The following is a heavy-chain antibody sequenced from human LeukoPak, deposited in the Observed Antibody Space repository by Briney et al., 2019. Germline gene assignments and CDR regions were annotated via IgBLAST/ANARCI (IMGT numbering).Heavy chain of an antibody. CDR1: GGSISSYY. CDR3: ASNHYGSSGFDY. V-gene: IGHV4-59*01. CDR2: IYYSGST. Sequence: PSETLSLTCTVSGGSISSYYWSWIRQPPGKGLEWMGYIYYSGSTNYNPSLKRRVTISVDTSKNQFPLKLSTVTAAATAVYYCASNHYGSSGFDYWGRGTLVTVSS. D-gene: IGHD3-22*01. J-gene: IGHJ4*02.